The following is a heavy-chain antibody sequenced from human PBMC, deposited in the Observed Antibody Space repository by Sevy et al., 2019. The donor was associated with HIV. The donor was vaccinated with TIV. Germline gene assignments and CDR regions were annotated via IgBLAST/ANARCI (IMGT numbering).Heavy chain of an antibody. CDR3: AREASDGYNPRYYFDY. CDR1: GFTVSTNY. Sequence: GGSLRLSCAASGFTVSTNYMSWVRQAPGKGLEWVSVIYSGGTTYYADSVKGRFTIYRDKSKNTLYLQMNSLRAEDTAVYYCAREASDGYNPRYYFDYWGQGTLVTVSS. CDR2: IYSGGTT. D-gene: IGHD1-20*01. J-gene: IGHJ4*02. V-gene: IGHV3-53*01.